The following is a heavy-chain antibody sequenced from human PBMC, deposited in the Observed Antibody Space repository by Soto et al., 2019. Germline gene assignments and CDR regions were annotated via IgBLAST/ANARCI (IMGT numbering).Heavy chain of an antibody. CDR3: AKDYSTVTTDPLSVVLFDY. J-gene: IGHJ4*02. V-gene: IGHV3-23*01. CDR1: GFTFSSYA. Sequence: GGSLRLSCAASGFTFSSYAMSWVRQAPGKGLEWVSIITSDGRTYYADSVKGRFTISRDNSKNTVYLQMNSLRAEDTAVYYCAKDYSTVTTDPLSVVLFDYWGQGTMVTVS. D-gene: IGHD4-17*01. CDR2: ITSDGRT.